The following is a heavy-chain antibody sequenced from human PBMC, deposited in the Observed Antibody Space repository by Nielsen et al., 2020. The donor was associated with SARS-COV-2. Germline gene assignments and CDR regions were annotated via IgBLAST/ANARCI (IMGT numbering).Heavy chain of an antibody. D-gene: IGHD5-12*01. V-gene: IGHV3-30*03. Sequence: GESLKISCAASGFTFSDYYMSWIRQAPGKGLEWVAVISSDVGTYYYSDSVKGRFTISRDNSKNTLYLQMNSLRPEDTAVYYCARGERYIVPATTGLDYWGQGTLVTVSP. CDR3: ARGERYIVPATTGLDY. J-gene: IGHJ4*02. CDR2: ISSDVGTY. CDR1: GFTFSDYY.